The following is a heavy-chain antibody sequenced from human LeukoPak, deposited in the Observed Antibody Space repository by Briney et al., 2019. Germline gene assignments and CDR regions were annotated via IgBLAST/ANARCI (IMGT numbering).Heavy chain of an antibody. V-gene: IGHV1-69*04. D-gene: IGHD5-12*01. Sequence: ASVKVSCKASGGTFSSYAISWVRQAPGQGLEWMGRIIPILGIANYAQKFQGRVTITADKSTSTAYMELSSLRSEDTAVYYYARENEGGYSGYDYSTFDYWGQGTLVTVSS. J-gene: IGHJ4*02. CDR2: IIPILGIA. CDR3: ARENEGGYSGYDYSTFDY. CDR1: GGTFSSYA.